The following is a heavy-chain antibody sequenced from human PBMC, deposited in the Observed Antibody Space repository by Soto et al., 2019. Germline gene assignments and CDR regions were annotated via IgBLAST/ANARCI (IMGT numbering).Heavy chain of an antibody. CDR1: GGTFSSYA. CDR2: IIPIFGTA. J-gene: IGHJ4*02. Sequence: SVKVSCKASGGTFSSYAIRWVRQAPGQGLEWMGGIIPIFGTANYTQKFQGRVTITADKSTSTAYMELSSLRSEDTAVYYCARAQYFWSGYYNYFDYWGQGTLVTVSS. D-gene: IGHD3-3*01. V-gene: IGHV1-69*06. CDR3: ARAQYFWSGYYNYFDY.